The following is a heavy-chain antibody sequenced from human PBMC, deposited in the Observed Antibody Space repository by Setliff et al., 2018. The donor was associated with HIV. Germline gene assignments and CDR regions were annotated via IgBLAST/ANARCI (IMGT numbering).Heavy chain of an antibody. CDR1: GYSFTGYY. CDR2: IKPNGGGT. CDR3: AREKYDNSGRPPPTLKY. V-gene: IGHV1-2*02. D-gene: IGHD3-22*01. J-gene: IGHJ4*02. Sequence: ASVKVSCKASGYSFTGYYIHWVRQAPGQGLEWMGWIKPNGGGTSFARNFQGRITMTRDTSISTAYMELRRLRSDDTAVYYCAREKYDNSGRPPPTLKYWGPGTLVTVSS.